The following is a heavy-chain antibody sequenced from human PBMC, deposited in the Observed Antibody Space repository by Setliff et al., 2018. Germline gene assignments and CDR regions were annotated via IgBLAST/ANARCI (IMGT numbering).Heavy chain of an antibody. CDR1: GYIFTNYW. V-gene: IGHV5-51*01. D-gene: IGHD2-2*01. CDR2: IYPGDSDT. CDR3: TRHEDRNKCTSSSCYRENDAFDV. J-gene: IGHJ3*01. Sequence: GESLKISCKASGYIFTNYWIGWVRQMPGKGLEWMGVIYPGDSDTRYSPSFQGQVTISADKSINTAYLQRSSLKASDTAIYYCTRHEDRNKCTSSSCYRENDAFDVWGQGAMVTVS.